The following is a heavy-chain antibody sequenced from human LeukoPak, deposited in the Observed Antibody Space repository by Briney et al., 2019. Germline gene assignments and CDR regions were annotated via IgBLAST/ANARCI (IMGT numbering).Heavy chain of an antibody. CDR1: GGGFSSYA. J-gene: IGHJ4*02. CDR3: ARFSRGYSYGPIGY. CDR2: IIPIFGTA. Sequence: SVKVSCKASGGGFSSYAISWVRQAPGQGLEWMGGIIPIFGTANYAQKFQGRVTITADESTSTAYMQLSSRRSEDTAVYYCARFSRGYSYGPIGYWGQGTLVTVSS. D-gene: IGHD5-18*01. V-gene: IGHV1-69*13.